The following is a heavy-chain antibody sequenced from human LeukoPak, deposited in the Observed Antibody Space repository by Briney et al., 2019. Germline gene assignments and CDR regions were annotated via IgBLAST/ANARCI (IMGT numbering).Heavy chain of an antibody. CDR1: GDSVSSNSAA. Sequence: QTLSLTCAISGDSVSSNSAAWKWIRQSPARGLEWLGSTYYRSKWYKDYAVSVKSRITINPDTSKNQFSLQLSSVTAADTAVYYCERHWGYYDILTGYYLVAFDIWGQGTMVTVSS. CDR3: ERHWGYYDILTGYYLVAFDI. V-gene: IGHV6-1*01. J-gene: IGHJ3*02. CDR2: TYYRSKWYK. D-gene: IGHD3-9*01.